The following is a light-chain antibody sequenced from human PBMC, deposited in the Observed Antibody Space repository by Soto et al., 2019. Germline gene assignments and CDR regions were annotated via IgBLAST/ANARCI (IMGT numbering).Light chain of an antibody. CDR2: DNN. J-gene: IGLJ2*01. CDR3: GTWDSSLSDLV. Sequence: QSVLTHPPSVSAAPGQKVTISCSGSSSNIGMNYVSWYQQIPGTAPKLLIYDNNKRPSGIPDRFSGSKSDTSATLGITGLQTGDEADYYCGTWDSSLSDLVFGGGTKVTVL. CDR1: SSNIGMNY. V-gene: IGLV1-51*01.